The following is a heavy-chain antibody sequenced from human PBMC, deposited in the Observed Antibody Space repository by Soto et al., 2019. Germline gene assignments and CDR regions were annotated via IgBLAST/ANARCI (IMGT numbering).Heavy chain of an antibody. CDR2: ISGSGGST. CDR1: GFAFSSYA. CDR3: AKDFVVVPAAMGGGDYYYGMDV. J-gene: IGHJ6*02. Sequence: GGSLRLSCAASGFAFSSYAMSWVRQAPGKGLEWVSAISGSGGSTYYADYVTGRFTISRDNSKNTLYLQMNSLRAEDTAVYYCAKDFVVVPAAMGGGDYYYGMDVWGQGTTVTVSS. D-gene: IGHD2-2*01. V-gene: IGHV3-23*01.